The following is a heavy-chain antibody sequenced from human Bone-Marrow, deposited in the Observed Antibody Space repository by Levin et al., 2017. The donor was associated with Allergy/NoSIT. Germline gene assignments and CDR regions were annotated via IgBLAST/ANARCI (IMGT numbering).Heavy chain of an antibody. CDR1: GFTFSSYA. D-gene: IGHD2-15*01. CDR2: ISGSGGST. CDR3: AKRGEVVVAATPYYFDY. J-gene: IGHJ4*02. V-gene: IGHV3-23*01. Sequence: PGGSLRLSCAASGFTFSSYAMSWVRQAPGKGLEWVSAISGSGGSTYYADSVKGRFTISRDNSKNTLYLQMNSLRAEDTAVYYCAKRGEVVVAATPYYFDYWGQGTLVTVSS.